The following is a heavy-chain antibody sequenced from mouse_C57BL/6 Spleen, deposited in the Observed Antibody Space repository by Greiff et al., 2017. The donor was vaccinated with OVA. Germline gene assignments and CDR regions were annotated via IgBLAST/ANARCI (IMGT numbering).Heavy chain of an antibody. V-gene: IGHV5-4*01. Sequence: EVKVVESGGGLVKPGGSLKLSCAASGFTFSSYAMSWVRQTPEKRLEWVATISDGGSYTYYPDNVKGRFTISRDNAKNNLYLQMSHLKSEDTDMYCCARDGGYYGSGYFDVWGTGTTVTVSS. CDR2: ISDGGSYT. J-gene: IGHJ1*03. CDR1: GFTFSSYA. D-gene: IGHD1-1*01. CDR3: ARDGGYYGSGYFDV.